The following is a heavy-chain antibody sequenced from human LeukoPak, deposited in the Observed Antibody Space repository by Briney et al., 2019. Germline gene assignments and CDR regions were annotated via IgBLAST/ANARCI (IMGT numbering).Heavy chain of an antibody. CDR1: GGTFSSYA. CDR3: ARAPESSHPYYYYYMDI. D-gene: IGHD6-6*01. V-gene: IGHV1-69*05. J-gene: IGHJ6*03. Sequence: ASVKVSCKASGGTFSSYAISWVRQAPGQGLEWMGGIIPIFGTANYAQKFQGRVTITTDESTSTAYMELSSLRSEDTAVYYCARAPESSHPYYYYYMDIWGKGTTVTVSS. CDR2: IIPIFGTA.